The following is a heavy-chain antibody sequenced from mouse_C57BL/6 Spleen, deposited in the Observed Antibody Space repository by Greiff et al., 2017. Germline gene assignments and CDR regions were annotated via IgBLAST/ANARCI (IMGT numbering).Heavy chain of an antibody. D-gene: IGHD1-1*01. CDR2: IDPSDSYT. J-gene: IGHJ4*01. CDR3: ARRDYGSSYDDAMDY. Sequence: QVQLQQPGAELVMPGASVKLSCKASGYTFTSYWMHWVKQRPGQGLEWIGEIDPSDSYTNYNQKFKGKSTLTVDKSSSTAYMQLSSLTSEDSAVYYCARRDYGSSYDDAMDYWGKGTSVTVSS. CDR1: GYTFTSYW. V-gene: IGHV1-69*01.